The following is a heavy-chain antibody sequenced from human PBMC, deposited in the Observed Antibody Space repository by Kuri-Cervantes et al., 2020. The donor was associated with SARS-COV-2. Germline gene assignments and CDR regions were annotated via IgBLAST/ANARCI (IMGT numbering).Heavy chain of an antibody. D-gene: IGHD6-19*01. CDR1: GYTFTSYA. CDR3: ARAATGGSGLSDLYYYYGMDV. V-gene: IGHV1-3*01. J-gene: IGHJ6*02. Sequence: ASVKVSCKASGYTFTSYAMHWVRQAPGQRLEWMGWINAGNGNTKYSQKFQGRVTITRDTSASTAYMELSSLRSEDTAVYYCARAATGGSGLSDLYYYYGMDVWGQGTTVTVSS. CDR2: INAGNGNT.